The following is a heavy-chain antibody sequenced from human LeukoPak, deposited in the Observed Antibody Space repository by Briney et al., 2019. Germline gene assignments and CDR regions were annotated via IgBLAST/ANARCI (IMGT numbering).Heavy chain of an antibody. CDR1: GGSFSGYY. CDR3: ARGEYGSGSYHIDY. D-gene: IGHD3-10*01. V-gene: IGHV4-34*01. CDR2: INHSGST. Sequence: SETLSLTCAVYGGSFSGYYWSWIRQPPGKGLEWIGEINHSGSTNYNPSLKSRVTISVDTSKNQFSLKLSSVTAEDTAVYYCARGEYGSGSYHIDYWGQGTLVTVSS. J-gene: IGHJ4*02.